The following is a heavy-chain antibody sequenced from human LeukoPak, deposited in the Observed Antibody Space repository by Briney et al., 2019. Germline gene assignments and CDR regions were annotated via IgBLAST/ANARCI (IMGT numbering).Heavy chain of an antibody. CDR3: AREGFFMVRGVIIRKGYFDY. CDR1: GGSISSSSYY. J-gene: IGHJ4*02. Sequence: SETLSLTCTVSGGSISSSSYYWGWLRQPPGKGLEWIGSIYYSGSTYYNPSLKSRVTISVDTSKNQFSLKLSSVTAADTAVYYCAREGFFMVRGVIIRKGYFDYWGQGTLVTVSS. V-gene: IGHV4-39*07. CDR2: IYYSGST. D-gene: IGHD3-10*01.